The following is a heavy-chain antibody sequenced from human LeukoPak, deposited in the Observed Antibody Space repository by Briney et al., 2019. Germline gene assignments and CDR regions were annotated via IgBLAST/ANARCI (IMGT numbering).Heavy chain of an antibody. CDR1: GGSISSYY. V-gene: IGHV4-59*01. J-gene: IGHJ4*02. CDR2: IYYSGST. D-gene: IGHD3-10*01. CDR3: ARDKWFGEPKFDY. Sequence: SETLSLTCTVSGGSISSYYWSWIRQPPGKGLEWIGYIYYSGSTNYNPSLKSRVTISVDTSKNQFSLKLSSVTAADTAVYYCARDKWFGEPKFDYWGQGTLVTVSS.